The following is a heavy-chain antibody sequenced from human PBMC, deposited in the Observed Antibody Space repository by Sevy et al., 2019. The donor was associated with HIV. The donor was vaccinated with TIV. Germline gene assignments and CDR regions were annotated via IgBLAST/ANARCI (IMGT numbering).Heavy chain of an antibody. CDR2: ISISGGSI. V-gene: IGHV3-23*01. D-gene: IGHD2-21*01. CDR3: AKDEFLIGQDYHYGMDV. Sequence: GGSLRLYCTASGFTFSSYAMSWVRQAPGKGLEWVSGISISGGSIDYADSVKGRFTISRDNSKNTLFLQMNSLRAEDTAVYYCAKDEFLIGQDYHYGMDVWGQGTTVTVSS. CDR1: GFTFSSYA. J-gene: IGHJ6*02.